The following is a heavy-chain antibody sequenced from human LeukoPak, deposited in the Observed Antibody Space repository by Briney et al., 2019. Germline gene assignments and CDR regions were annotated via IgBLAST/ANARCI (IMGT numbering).Heavy chain of an antibody. CDR1: GGSISSGGYY. V-gene: IGHV4-31*03. J-gene: IGHJ4*02. D-gene: IGHD3-22*01. CDR2: IYYSGST. CDR3: ARESRLAGNSRIDY. Sequence: SETLSLTCTVSGGSISSGGYYWSWIRQHPGKGLEWIGYIYYSGSTYYNPSLKSRVTISVDTSKNQFSLKLSSVTAADTAVYYCARESRLAGNSRIDYWGQGTLVTVSS.